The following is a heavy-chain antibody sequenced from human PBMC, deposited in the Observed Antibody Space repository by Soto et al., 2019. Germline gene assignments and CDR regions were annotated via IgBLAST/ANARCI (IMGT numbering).Heavy chain of an antibody. Sequence: QITLKESGPPLVNPTQTLTLTCTFSGFSLSTSGVGVGWIRQPPGKALEWLAVIYWDDDKGYSPSLKNRLTITKDTSKNQVVLTMTNMDPVDTATYYCAQTVGLVVVTSEDEYFQHWGQGTQVTVSS. V-gene: IGHV2-5*02. CDR2: IYWDDDK. CDR3: AQTVGLVVVTSEDEYFQH. J-gene: IGHJ1*01. CDR1: GFSLSTSGVG. D-gene: IGHD2-15*01.